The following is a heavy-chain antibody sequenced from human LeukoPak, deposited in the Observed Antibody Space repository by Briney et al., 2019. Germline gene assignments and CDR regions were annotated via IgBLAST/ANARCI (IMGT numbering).Heavy chain of an antibody. CDR2: INHSGST. V-gene: IGHV4-34*01. Sequence: PSETLSLTCAVYSGSFSGYYWSWIRQPPVKGLEWIGEINHSGSTNYNPSLKSRVTISVDTSKNQFSLKLSSVTAADTAVYYCARRIQLWPQYYYYYYGMDVWGQGTTVTVSS. CDR3: ARRIQLWPQYYYYYYGMDV. J-gene: IGHJ6*02. D-gene: IGHD5-18*01. CDR1: SGSFSGYY.